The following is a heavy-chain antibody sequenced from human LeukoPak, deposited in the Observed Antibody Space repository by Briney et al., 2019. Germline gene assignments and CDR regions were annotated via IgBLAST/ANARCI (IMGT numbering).Heavy chain of an antibody. CDR2: ISAYNGNT. D-gene: IGHD3/OR15-3a*01. Sequence: ASVKVSCKASGYTFTSYGISWVRQAPGQGLEWMGWISAYNGNTNYAQKLQGRVTMTTDTSTSAAYMELRSLRSDDTAVYYCARWLGTGYFHYFDYWGQGTLVTVSS. CDR3: ARWLGTGYFHYFDY. V-gene: IGHV1-18*01. J-gene: IGHJ4*02. CDR1: GYTFTSYG.